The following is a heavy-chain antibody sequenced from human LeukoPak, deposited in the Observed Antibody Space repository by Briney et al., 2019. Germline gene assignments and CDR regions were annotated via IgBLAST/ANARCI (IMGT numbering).Heavy chain of an antibody. J-gene: IGHJ4*02. D-gene: IGHD1-7*01. V-gene: IGHV3-30-3*01. CDR1: GFTFSDYA. CDR3: ARDYWWNYDY. CDR2: ISKDGSDK. Sequence: GGSLRLSCAASGFTFSDYAMHWVRQAPGKGLEWVAVISKDGSDKYYPGSVRGRFTISRDNSKNTIYLQMDSLRAEDTAIYYCARDYWWNYDYWGQGTLVTVPS.